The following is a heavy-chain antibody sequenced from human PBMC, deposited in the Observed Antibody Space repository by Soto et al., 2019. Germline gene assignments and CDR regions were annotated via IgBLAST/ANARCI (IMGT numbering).Heavy chain of an antibody. CDR2: VIPIFGTT. Sequence: VRLCKFGAEGKSPGSWVKVSCKVSGAPFGTYVLSWVRQALGQGLDWWGEVIPIFGTTPYAQKFQGRVTITADESTNTAYMELSSLRSEDTAVYYCARRFIQDNGGNHDSFDIWGQGTMVTVSS. V-gene: IGHV1-69*12. D-gene: IGHD4-17*01. CDR1: GAPFGTYV. CDR3: ARRFIQDNGGNHDSFDI. J-gene: IGHJ3*02.